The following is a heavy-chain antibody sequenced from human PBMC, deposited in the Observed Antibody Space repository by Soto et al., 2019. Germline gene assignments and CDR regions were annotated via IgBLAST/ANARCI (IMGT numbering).Heavy chain of an antibody. Sequence: SETLSLTCAVSGGSIGSGGYSWSWIRQPPGKGLEWIGYMYHSGSTYYNPSLKSRVTISIDRSKNQLSLKLSSVTAADTAVYYCARVRGSYYYGMDVWGQGTTVTVSS. J-gene: IGHJ6*02. CDR2: MYHSGST. CDR1: GGSIGSGGYS. CDR3: ARVRGSYYYGMDV. D-gene: IGHD1-26*01. V-gene: IGHV4-30-2*01.